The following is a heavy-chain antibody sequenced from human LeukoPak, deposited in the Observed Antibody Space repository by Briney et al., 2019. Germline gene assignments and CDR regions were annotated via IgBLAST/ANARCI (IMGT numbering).Heavy chain of an antibody. D-gene: IGHD6-13*01. V-gene: IGHV3-64*01. CDR2: IGPDGGTT. CDR3: ARGAQLADY. CDR1: GFTFYTYG. J-gene: IGHJ4*02. Sequence: GGSLRLSCAASGFTFYTYGMHWVRQAPGKGLEYVSGIGPDGGTTYYANSVKGRFTISRDNSKYMLYLQMGSLTADDMAVYYCARGAQLADYWGQGTLVTVSS.